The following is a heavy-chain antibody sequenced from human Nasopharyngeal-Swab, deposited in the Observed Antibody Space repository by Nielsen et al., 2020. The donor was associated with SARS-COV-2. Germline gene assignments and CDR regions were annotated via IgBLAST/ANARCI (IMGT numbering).Heavy chain of an antibody. CDR3: AKVPTPYCGGDCYGDSFDY. V-gene: IGHV3-43*02. CDR2: ISGDGGST. Sequence: VRQAPGKGLEWVSLISGDGGSTYSAASVKGRFTISRDNSKNSLYLQMNSLRTEDTALYYCAKVPTPYCGGDCYGDSFDYWGQGTLVTVSS. J-gene: IGHJ4*02. D-gene: IGHD2-21*02.